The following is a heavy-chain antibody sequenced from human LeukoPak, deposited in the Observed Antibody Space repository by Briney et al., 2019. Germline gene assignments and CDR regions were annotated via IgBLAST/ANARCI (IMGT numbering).Heavy chain of an antibody. CDR1: GFTFSSYG. Sequence: HAGGSLRLSCAASGFTFSSYGMTWVRQAPGKGLEWVSYISSSSSTIYYADSVKGRFTISRDNAKNSLYLQLNSLRAEDTAVYYCARDLSGVTGYTYGRGIDYWGQGTLVTVSS. CDR2: ISSSSSTI. J-gene: IGHJ4*02. D-gene: IGHD5-18*01. CDR3: ARDLSGVTGYTYGRGIDY. V-gene: IGHV3-48*01.